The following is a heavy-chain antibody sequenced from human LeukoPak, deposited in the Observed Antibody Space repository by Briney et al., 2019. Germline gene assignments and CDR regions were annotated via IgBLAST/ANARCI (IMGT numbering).Heavy chain of an antibody. Sequence: GASVKVSCKASGYSFTSYDINWVRQATGQGLEWMGWMNPNSGNTNYAQKFQGRVTMTRDTSISTAYMELSRLRSDDTAVYYCARYCSSTSCHSWGAFDIWGQGTMVTVSS. CDR3: ARYCSSTSCHSWGAFDI. CDR2: MNPNSGNT. V-gene: IGHV1-8*01. CDR1: GYSFTSYD. J-gene: IGHJ3*02. D-gene: IGHD2-2*01.